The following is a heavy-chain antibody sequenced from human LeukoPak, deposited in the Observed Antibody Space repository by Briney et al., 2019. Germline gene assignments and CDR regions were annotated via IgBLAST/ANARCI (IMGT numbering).Heavy chain of an antibody. V-gene: IGHV1-2*07. Sequence: ASVKVSCKASGYTFTDYYMHWVRQAPGQGLEWMGWINPSSGATNYAHKFQGRATMTRDTSITTASMELSRLRPDDTAVYYCARIDFWSGYCLDYWGQGTLVTVSS. CDR2: INPSSGAT. D-gene: IGHD3-3*01. CDR3: ARIDFWSGYCLDY. J-gene: IGHJ4*02. CDR1: GYTFTDYY.